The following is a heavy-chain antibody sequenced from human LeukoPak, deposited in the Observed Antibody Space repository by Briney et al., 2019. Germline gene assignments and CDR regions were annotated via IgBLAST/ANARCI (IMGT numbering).Heavy chain of an antibody. Sequence: GESLQISCKGSGYSFTSYWIGWVRQMPGKGLEWKGIIYPGDSDTGYSPSFQGQVTIPADKSISTAYLQWSSLKASDTAMYYCARLSYDFWSGYYLDYWGQGTLVTVSS. CDR1: GYSFTSYW. V-gene: IGHV5-51*01. D-gene: IGHD3-3*01. J-gene: IGHJ4*02. CDR3: ARLSYDFWSGYYLDY. CDR2: IYPGDSDT.